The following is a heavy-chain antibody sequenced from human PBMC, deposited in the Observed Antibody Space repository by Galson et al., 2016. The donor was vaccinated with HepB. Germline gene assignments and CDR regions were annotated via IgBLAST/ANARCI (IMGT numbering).Heavy chain of an antibody. Sequence: PALVKPTQTLTLTCTFSGFSLSTSGMCVTWIRQPPGKALEWLARIDWDDEKYYSTSLKTRLTISRDTSKKQVVLAMTNIDPEDTGTHYFARIPGLGQQQVCDTGVCYRNYYAMDVWGQGTLVTVSS. CDR3: ARIPGLGQQQVCDTGVCYRNYYAMDV. CDR2: IDWDDEK. V-gene: IGHV2-70*11. CDR1: GFSLSTSGMC. J-gene: IGHJ6*02. D-gene: IGHD2-8*01.